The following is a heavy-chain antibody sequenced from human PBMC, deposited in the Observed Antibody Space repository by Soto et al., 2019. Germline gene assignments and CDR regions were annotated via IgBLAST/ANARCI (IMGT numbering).Heavy chain of an antibody. CDR2: INHSGGT. CDR1: GGSFSAYY. D-gene: IGHD3-22*01. V-gene: IGHV4-34*01. CDR3: ARGSVDTVDSSGFYEY. J-gene: IGHJ4*02. Sequence: SEPMCLRSAVYGGSFSAYYCSWIRQPPGKGLEWIGEINHSGGTSYNPSLKSRVTISVDTSKRQFSLKLTSVTAADRAVYYCARGSVDTVDSSGFYEYWGKGTPVTVSS.